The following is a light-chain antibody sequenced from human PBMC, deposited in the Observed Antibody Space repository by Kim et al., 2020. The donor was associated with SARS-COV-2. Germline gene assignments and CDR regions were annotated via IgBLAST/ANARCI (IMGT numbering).Light chain of an antibody. J-gene: IGKJ1*01. CDR1: QDISNY. CDR2: AAS. V-gene: IGKV1-27*01. CDR3: QKYYSDPS. Sequence: SPSVGDRVTITCRASQDISNYLGWYQQKPGKAPKLLIYAASTLQSGVPSRFSGTGSGTDFTLTINSLQPEDVATYYCQKYYSDPSFGQGTKVDIK.